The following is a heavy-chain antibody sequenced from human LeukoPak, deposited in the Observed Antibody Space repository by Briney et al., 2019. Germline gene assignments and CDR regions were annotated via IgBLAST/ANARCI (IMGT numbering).Heavy chain of an antibody. CDR2: INHSGST. CDR3: ARGSDYVFSWFDP. D-gene: IGHD3-16*01. CDR1: GGSISSSSYY. V-gene: IGHV4-39*07. Sequence: SETLSLTCTVSGGSISSSSYYWGWIRQPPGKGLEWIGEINHSGSTNYNPSLKSRVTISVDTSKNQLSLKLSSVTAADTAVYYCARGSDYVFSWFDPWGQGTLVTVSS. J-gene: IGHJ5*02.